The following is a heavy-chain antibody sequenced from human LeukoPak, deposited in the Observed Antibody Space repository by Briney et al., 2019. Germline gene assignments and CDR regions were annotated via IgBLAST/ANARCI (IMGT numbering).Heavy chain of an antibody. V-gene: IGHV4-39*07. J-gene: IGHJ5*02. CDR2: T. Sequence: PETLSLTCTVSGGSISSSSYYWGWIRQPPGKGLEWIGTYYNPSLKSRVTISVDTSKNQFSLKLSSVTAADTAVYYCARDTANWFDPWGQGTLVTVSS. D-gene: IGHD4-17*01. CDR3: ARDTANWFDP. CDR1: GGSISSSSYY.